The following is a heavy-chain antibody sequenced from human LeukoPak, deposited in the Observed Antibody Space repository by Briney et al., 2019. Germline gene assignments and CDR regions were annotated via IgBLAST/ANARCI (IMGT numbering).Heavy chain of an antibody. D-gene: IGHD3-10*01. J-gene: IGHJ4*02. CDR1: GFTFSTYG. Sequence: GGSLRLSCAASGFTFSTYGMNWVRQAPGKGLEWVSYISEIGSAKYYADSVQGRFTISRDNAKNSLYLEMKSLRDQDTAVYSCTRVYGFWGSGKYHFDYCVRGSLV. V-gene: IGHV3-48*03. CDR2: ISEIGSAK. CDR3: TRVYGFWGSGKYHFDY.